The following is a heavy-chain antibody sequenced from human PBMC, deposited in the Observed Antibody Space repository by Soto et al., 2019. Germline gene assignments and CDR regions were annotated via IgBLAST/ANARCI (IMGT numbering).Heavy chain of an antibody. J-gene: IGHJ4*02. V-gene: IGHV1-18*01. CDR1: GYTFTSYG. CDR2: ISAYNGNT. D-gene: IGHD5-12*01. CDR3: ARVARWLHFSSRALGYYFDY. Sequence: QVQLVQSGAEVKKPGASVKVSCKASGYTFTSYGISWVRQAPGQGLEWMGWISAYNGNTNYAQKLQGRVTMTTDTPTSTAYMKLRSPRSDDTAVYYCARVARWLHFSSRALGYYFDYWGQGTLVTVSS.